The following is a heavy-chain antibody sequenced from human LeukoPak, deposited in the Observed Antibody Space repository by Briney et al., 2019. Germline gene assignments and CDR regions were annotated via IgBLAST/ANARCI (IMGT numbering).Heavy chain of an antibody. CDR3: TKDLTGYYDY. CDR1: GFTFSNFW. D-gene: IGHD3-9*01. V-gene: IGHV3-74*01. Sequence: PGGSLRLSCAVSGFTFSNFWMPWVRQAPGKGLVWVSRINTDGSTTTYADSVKGRFTISRDNAKNTLYLQMNSLRAEDTAIYYCTKDLTGYYDYWGQGTLVSVSS. CDR2: INTDGSTT. J-gene: IGHJ4*02.